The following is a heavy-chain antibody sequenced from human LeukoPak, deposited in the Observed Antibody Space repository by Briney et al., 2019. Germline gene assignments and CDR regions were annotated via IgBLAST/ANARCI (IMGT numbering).Heavy chain of an antibody. CDR3: ARASLVGATIFDF. CDR1: GFTLSSQA. Sequence: GGSLTLSCVASGFTLSSQAMHWIRQAPGKGLEWVAIIWYDGSNQYYADSVKGRFTISRDTSKNTLHLQMNSLRVDDTAVYYCARASLVGATIFDFWGQGTLVTVSS. J-gene: IGHJ4*02. CDR2: IWYDGSNQ. V-gene: IGHV3-33*01. D-gene: IGHD1-26*01.